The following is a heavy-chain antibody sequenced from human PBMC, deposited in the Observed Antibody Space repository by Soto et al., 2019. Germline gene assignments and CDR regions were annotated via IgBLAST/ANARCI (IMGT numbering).Heavy chain of an antibody. J-gene: IGHJ2*01. CDR2: INGDGSGT. Sequence: EVQLVESGGDLVQPGGSLRLSCAGSGFAFRSYWMHWVRQAPGKGLVWVSRINGDGSGTYYADSVKGRFTVSRDNAKNTLYLQMDSLGAEDTALYYCASRIAADVSNWYLYLWGRGTLVTVAS. CDR3: ASRIAADVSNWYLYL. V-gene: IGHV3-74*01. CDR1: GFAFRSYW. D-gene: IGHD6-13*01.